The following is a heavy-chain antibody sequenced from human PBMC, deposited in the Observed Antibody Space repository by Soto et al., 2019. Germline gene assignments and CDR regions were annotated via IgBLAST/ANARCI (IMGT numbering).Heavy chain of an antibody. CDR3: ARGRGVVIPAGTPDAFDV. D-gene: IGHD2-21*01. Sequence: SVKVSCKASGYIFNKYGFNWVRQAPGQGLEWMGRISAFNGYTNFAQKFQGRVTLTTDTSTNTAYMELSSLRSDDTAIYYCARGRGVVIPAGTPDAFDVWGQGTMVTVSS. CDR2: ISAFNGYT. CDR1: GYIFNKYG. V-gene: IGHV1-18*01. J-gene: IGHJ3*01.